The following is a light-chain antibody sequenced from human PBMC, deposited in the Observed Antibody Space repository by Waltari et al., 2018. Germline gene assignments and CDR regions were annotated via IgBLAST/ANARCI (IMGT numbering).Light chain of an antibody. CDR1: QSVYTF. Sequence: EIVLTQSPGTLSLSPGDRANLSCRASQSVYTFLAWYQQKPGQPPRLLIYETSKRATGTPARFSGSGSGTDFTLTISSLEPEDSAVYYCQQRANWPPLTFGGGTKVEI. J-gene: IGKJ4*01. CDR2: ETS. CDR3: QQRANWPPLT. V-gene: IGKV3-11*01.